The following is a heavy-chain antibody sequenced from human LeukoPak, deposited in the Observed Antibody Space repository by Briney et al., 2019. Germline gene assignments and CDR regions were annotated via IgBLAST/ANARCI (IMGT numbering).Heavy chain of an antibody. CDR3: ARPMSGSYPHDAFDI. Sequence: ASVKVSCKASGYTFTGYYMHWVRQAPGQGLEWMGWINPNSGGTNYAQKFQGRVTMTRDTSISTAYMELSRLRSDDTAVYYCARPMSGSYPHDAFDIWGQGTMVTVSS. CDR2: INPNSGGT. D-gene: IGHD1-26*01. J-gene: IGHJ3*02. V-gene: IGHV1-2*02. CDR1: GYTFTGYY.